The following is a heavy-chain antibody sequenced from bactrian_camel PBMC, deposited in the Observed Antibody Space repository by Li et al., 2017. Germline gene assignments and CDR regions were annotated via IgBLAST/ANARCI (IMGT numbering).Heavy chain of an antibody. CDR2: IDSNDSP. Sequence: EVQLVESGGGLVRPGGSLKLSCVGSGYTFSSFAVGWLRQAPGKEREGVATIDSNDSPSYRPSAKGRFTISRDNAKNTLYLQMNSLKSEDTAVYYCVRDLSGVWSFEYWGQGTQVTVS. V-gene: IGHV3S67*01. J-gene: IGHJ4*01. D-gene: IGHD2*01. CDR3: VRDLSGVWSFEY. CDR1: GYTFSSFA.